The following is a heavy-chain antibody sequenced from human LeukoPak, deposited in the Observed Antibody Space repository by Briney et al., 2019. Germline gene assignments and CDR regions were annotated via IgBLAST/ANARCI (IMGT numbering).Heavy chain of an antibody. CDR1: GLSVSNIY. Sequence: GGSLGLSCAAPGLSVSNIYMSWVRQAPGKGLEWVSVIHPGGQIYYAESLKGRFTISRDNSKNTVYLHMNSLRAEDTAVYHCARDPGYGSGADYGNYWGQGTLVTVSS. CDR2: IHPGGQI. CDR3: ARDPGYGSGADYGNY. V-gene: IGHV3-66*01. D-gene: IGHD4/OR15-4a*01. J-gene: IGHJ4*02.